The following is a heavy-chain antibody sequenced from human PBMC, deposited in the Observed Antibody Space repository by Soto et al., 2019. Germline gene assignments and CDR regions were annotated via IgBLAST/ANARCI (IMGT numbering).Heavy chain of an antibody. CDR2: ISSSSSYI. V-gene: IGHV3-21*01. D-gene: IGHD6-6*01. Sequence: EVQLVESGGGLVKPGGSLRLSCAASGFTFSSYSMNWVRQAPGKGLEWVSSISSSSSYIYYADSVKGRFTISRDNAKNSLYLQMNSLRAEDTAVYYCARNIAARPTHYYYYYYMDVWGKGTTVTVSS. J-gene: IGHJ6*03. CDR3: ARNIAARPTHYYYYYYMDV. CDR1: GFTFSSYS.